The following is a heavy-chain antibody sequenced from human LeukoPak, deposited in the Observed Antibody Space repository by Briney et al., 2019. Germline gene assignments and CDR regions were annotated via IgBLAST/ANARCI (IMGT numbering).Heavy chain of an antibody. CDR2: ISNSDTTI. J-gene: IGHJ6*02. D-gene: IGHD3-10*01. V-gene: IGHV3-48*03. CDR1: EFTFRSHE. CDR3: ARGLVGYYAMDV. Sequence: GGSLRLSCAASEFTFRSHEMNWVRQAPGKGLEWISYISNSDTTIDYADSVKGRFTISRDNAKNSLYLQMNSLRVEDTAVYYCARGLVGYYAMDVWGQGTTVTVSS.